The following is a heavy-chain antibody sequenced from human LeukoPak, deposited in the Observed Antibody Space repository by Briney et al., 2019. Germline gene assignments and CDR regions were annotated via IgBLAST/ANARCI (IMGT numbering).Heavy chain of an antibody. CDR2: INPNSGVT. Sequence: ASVKVSCKASGYTFTAYYMHWVRQAPGQGLEWMGWINPNSGVTNYAQKFQGRVGMTRDTSITTAYMDLSRLTYDDTAVYYCVRDRGDRRDYWGQGTLVTVSS. V-gene: IGHV1-2*02. CDR1: GYTFTAYY. J-gene: IGHJ4*02. CDR3: VRDRGDRRDY. D-gene: IGHD4-17*01.